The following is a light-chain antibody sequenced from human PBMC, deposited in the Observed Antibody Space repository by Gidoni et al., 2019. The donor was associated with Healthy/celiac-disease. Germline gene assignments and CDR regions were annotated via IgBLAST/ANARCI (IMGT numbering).Light chain of an antibody. J-gene: IGKJ3*01. CDR1: QSVSSSY. Sequence: VLPQSPGTLSLSPGERATLSCRASQSVSSSYLAWYQQKPGQAPRLLIYGASSRATGIPDRFSGSGSGTDFTLTISRLEPEDFAVYYCQQYGSSPTFGPGTKVDIK. CDR3: QQYGSSPT. CDR2: GAS. V-gene: IGKV3-20*01.